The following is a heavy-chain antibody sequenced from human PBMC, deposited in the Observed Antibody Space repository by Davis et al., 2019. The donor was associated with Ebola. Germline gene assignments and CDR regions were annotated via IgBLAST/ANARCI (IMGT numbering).Heavy chain of an antibody. CDR1: GFVFSNYV. CDR2: ISGSGATT. D-gene: IGHD3-9*01. V-gene: IGHV3-23*01. Sequence: GESLKISCAASGFVFSNYVMSWVRRAPGKGLEWVSTISGSGATTHYADSVKGRFTISRDNSKNIVHLQMNSLRVEDTALYYCARDRGSDWYFDLWGQGTLVTVSS. J-gene: IGHJ4*02. CDR3: ARDRGSDWYFDL.